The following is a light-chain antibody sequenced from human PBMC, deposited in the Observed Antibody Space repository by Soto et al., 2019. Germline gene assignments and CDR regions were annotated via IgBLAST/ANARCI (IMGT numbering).Light chain of an antibody. J-gene: IGKJ4*01. CDR2: GAS. Sequence: EIVLTQSPGTLSLSPRERATLSCRASQSVRNNNLAWYQQKPGQAPRFLIYGASSRATGIPDRFSGSGSGTDFTLTISRLEPEDFAVYYCQQYGSSPLTFGGGTKVEIK. CDR1: QSVRNNN. CDR3: QQYGSSPLT. V-gene: IGKV3-20*01.